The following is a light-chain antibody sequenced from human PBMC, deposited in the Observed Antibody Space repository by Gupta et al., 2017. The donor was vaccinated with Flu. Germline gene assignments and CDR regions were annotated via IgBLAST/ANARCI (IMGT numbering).Light chain of an antibody. Sequence: EIVLTQSPATLSLSPGERATLSCRASQSVSSYLAWYQQNPGQAPRLLIYDASNRATDIPARFSGSGSGTDFTLTISSLEPEDSAVYYCQQRSNWPSITFGQGTRLEIK. J-gene: IGKJ5*01. CDR2: DAS. V-gene: IGKV3-11*01. CDR1: QSVSSY. CDR3: QQRSNWPSIT.